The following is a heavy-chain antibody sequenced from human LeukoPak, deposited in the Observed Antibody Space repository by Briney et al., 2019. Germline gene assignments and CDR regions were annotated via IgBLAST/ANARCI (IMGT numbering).Heavy chain of an antibody. Sequence: ASVKVSCKASGYTFTDYYMHWVRQAPGQGLEWMGRINPNSGGTNYAQKFQGRVTMTRDTSISTAYMELSRLRSDDTAVYYCARARRITIFGVVIIFQADAFDIWGQGTMVTVSS. CDR3: ARARRITIFGVVIIFQADAFDI. J-gene: IGHJ3*02. CDR1: GYTFTDYY. D-gene: IGHD3-3*01. V-gene: IGHV1-2*06. CDR2: INPNSGGT.